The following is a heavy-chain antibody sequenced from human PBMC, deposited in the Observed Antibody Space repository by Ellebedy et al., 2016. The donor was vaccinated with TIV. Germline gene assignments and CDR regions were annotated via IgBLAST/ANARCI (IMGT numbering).Heavy chain of an antibody. Sequence: SETLSLTCAVYGGSFSGYYWSWIRQPAGKGLEWIGRIYTSGSTNYNPSLKSRVTISVDTSKNQFSLKLSSVTAADTAVYYCARGPRGSFDYWGQGTLVTVSS. CDR1: GGSFSGYY. V-gene: IGHV4-59*10. CDR3: ARGPRGSFDY. CDR2: IYTSGST. J-gene: IGHJ4*02.